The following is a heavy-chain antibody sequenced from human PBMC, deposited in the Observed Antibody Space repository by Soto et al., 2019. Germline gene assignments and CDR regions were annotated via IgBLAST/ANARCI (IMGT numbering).Heavy chain of an antibody. D-gene: IGHD3-16*01. V-gene: IGHV4-34*01. Sequence: SETLSLTCAVYGGSFSGYYWSWIRQPPGKGLEWIGEINHSGSTNYNPSLKSRVTISVDTSKNQFSLKLSTVTAADTAVYYCARGMIYYYYGMDVCGQGTTVTVSS. CDR2: INHSGST. J-gene: IGHJ6*02. CDR3: ARGMIYYYYGMDV. CDR1: GGSFSGYY.